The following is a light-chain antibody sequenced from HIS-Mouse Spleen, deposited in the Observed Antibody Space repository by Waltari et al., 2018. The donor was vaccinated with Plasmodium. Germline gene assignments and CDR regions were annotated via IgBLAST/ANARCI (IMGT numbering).Light chain of an antibody. CDR3: QQYNNWSFT. Sequence: EIVMTQSPATPSVSPGERATLSCRASQRVSSHLAWNQQKPGQAPMLLIYGESTTSTCVPARFSGSGSGTEFTLTISSLQSEDFAVYYCQQYNNWSFTFGPGTKVDIK. CDR2: GES. CDR1: QRVSSH. V-gene: IGKV3-15*01. J-gene: IGKJ3*01.